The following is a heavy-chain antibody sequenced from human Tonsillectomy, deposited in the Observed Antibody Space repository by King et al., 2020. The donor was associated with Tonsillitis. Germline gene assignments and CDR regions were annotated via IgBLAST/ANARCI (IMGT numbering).Heavy chain of an antibody. V-gene: IGHV4-59*01. CDR2: IYYSGST. CDR1: GGSISSYY. J-gene: IGHJ2*01. Sequence: VQLQESGPGLVKPSETLSLTCTVSGGSISSYYWSWIRQPPGKGLEWIGYIYYSGSTNYNPSLKIRVTISVDTAKNQFSLKLSSVTAADTAVYYCARGSKVWYFDLWGRGTLVTVSS. CDR3: ARGSKVWYFDL.